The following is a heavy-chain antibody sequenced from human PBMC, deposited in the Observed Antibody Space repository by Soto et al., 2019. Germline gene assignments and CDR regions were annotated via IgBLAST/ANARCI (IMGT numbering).Heavy chain of an antibody. CDR3: ARRGDCSGGSCYWYSFDY. Sequence: QVQLQQWGAGLLKPSETLSLTCAVYGGSFSGYYWSWIRQPPGKGLEWIGEINHSGSTNYNPSLKSRVTISVGTSKNQFSLKLSSVTAADTAVYYCARRGDCSGGSCYWYSFDYWGQGPLVTVSS. D-gene: IGHD2-15*01. CDR1: GGSFSGYY. J-gene: IGHJ4*02. V-gene: IGHV4-34*01. CDR2: INHSGST.